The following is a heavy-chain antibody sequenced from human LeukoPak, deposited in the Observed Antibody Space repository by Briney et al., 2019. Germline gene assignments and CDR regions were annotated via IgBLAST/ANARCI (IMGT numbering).Heavy chain of an antibody. J-gene: IGHJ5*02. V-gene: IGHV4-34*01. CDR3: ARRGYSYGYVGSNWFDP. CDR1: GGSLSGHY. Sequence: QTSETLSFTCAVYGGSLSGHYWSWIRQPPGKGLEWIGEINHSGSTNYNPSPKSRVTISVDTSKNQFSLKLSSVTAADTAVYYCARRGYSYGYVGSNWFDPWGQGTLVTASS. D-gene: IGHD5-18*01. CDR2: INHSGST.